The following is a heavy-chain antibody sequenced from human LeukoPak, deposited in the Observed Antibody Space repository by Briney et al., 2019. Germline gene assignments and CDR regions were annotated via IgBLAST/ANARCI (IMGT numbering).Heavy chain of an antibody. D-gene: IGHD4-17*01. CDR3: ARASYGDYDYYCYCMDA. V-gene: IGHV1-18*01. J-gene: IGHJ6*02. Sequence: ASVKVSCKASGYTFTSYGISWVRQAPGQGLEWMGWISAYNGNTNYAQKLQGRVTMTTDTSTSTAYMELRSLRSDDTAVYYCARASYGDYDYYCYCMDAWGQGTTVTVSS. CDR1: GYTFTSYG. CDR2: ISAYNGNT.